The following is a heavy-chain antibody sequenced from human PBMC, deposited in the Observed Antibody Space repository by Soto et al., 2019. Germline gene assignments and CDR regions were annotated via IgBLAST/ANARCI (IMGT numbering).Heavy chain of an antibody. CDR2: IYTSGST. J-gene: IGHJ5*02. D-gene: IGHD6-13*01. CDR1: GVSISSYY. Sequence: TLSLTCTVSGVSISSYYWSWIRQPAGKGLEWIGRIYTSGSTNYNPSLKSRVTMSVDTSKNQFSLKLSSVTAADTAVYYCARDKQQQSNWFDPWGQGTLVTVSS. V-gene: IGHV4-4*07. CDR3: ARDKQQQSNWFDP.